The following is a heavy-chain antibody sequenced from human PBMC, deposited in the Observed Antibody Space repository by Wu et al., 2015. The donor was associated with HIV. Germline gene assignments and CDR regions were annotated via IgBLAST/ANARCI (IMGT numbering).Heavy chain of an antibody. CDR2: TA. Sequence: TANYAQKFQGRVTITADESTSTAYMELSSLRSEDTAVYYCASGSWNGEPTYYYYGMDVWGQGTTVTVSS. D-gene: IGHD1-1*01. V-gene: IGHV1-69*01. J-gene: IGHJ6*02. CDR3: ASGSWNGEPTYYYYGMDV.